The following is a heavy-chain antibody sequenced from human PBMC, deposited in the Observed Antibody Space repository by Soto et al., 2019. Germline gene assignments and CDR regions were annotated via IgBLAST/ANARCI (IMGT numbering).Heavy chain of an antibody. J-gene: IGHJ4*02. CDR3: ASSSYQLARRGLDY. CDR2: IIPILGIA. D-gene: IGHD2-2*01. CDR1: GGTFSSYT. Sequence: GASVKVSCKASGGTFSSYTISWVRQAPGQGLEWMGRIIPILGIANYAQKFQGRVTITADKSTSTAYMELSSLRSEDTAVYYCASSSYQLARRGLDYWGQGTLVTVPQ. V-gene: IGHV1-69*02.